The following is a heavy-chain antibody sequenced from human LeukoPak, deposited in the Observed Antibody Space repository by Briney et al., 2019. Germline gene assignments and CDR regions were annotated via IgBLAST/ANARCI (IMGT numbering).Heavy chain of an antibody. Sequence: GGSLRLSCAASGFTFSTFGMHWIRQAPGKGLEWVAFIRYDRTNKQYLDSVKARFTISRDNSNNMLYLQMNSLRPEDTGVYYCAKDRAFGDYFESWGQGTLVTVSS. V-gene: IGHV3-30*02. J-gene: IGHJ5*01. D-gene: IGHD2-21*02. CDR2: IRYDRTNK. CDR3: AKDRAFGDYFES. CDR1: GFTFSTFG.